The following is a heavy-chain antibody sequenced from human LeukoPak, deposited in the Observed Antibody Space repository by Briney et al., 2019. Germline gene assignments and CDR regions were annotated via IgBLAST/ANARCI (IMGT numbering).Heavy chain of an antibody. CDR1: GFTLSSYG. CDR2: ISGSGGST. J-gene: IGHJ4*02. Sequence: GGSLRLSCAASGFTLSSYGMGWVRQAPGKGLEWVSAISGSGGSTYYADSVKGRFTISRDNSKNTLYLQMNSLRAEDTAVYYCAKVGYYYAFFDYWGQGTLVTVSS. D-gene: IGHD3-10*01. V-gene: IGHV3-23*01. CDR3: AKVGYYYAFFDY.